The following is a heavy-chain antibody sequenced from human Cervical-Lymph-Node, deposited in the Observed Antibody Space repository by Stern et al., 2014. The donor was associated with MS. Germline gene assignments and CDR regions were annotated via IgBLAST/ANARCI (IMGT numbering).Heavy chain of an antibody. CDR3: ARTNPLRFGGFYGMDV. CDR2: ISGHNGKT. CDR1: GYSFTSYG. V-gene: IGHV1-18*03. Sequence: QMQLVQSGAVVEKPGASVKVSCRASGYSFTSYGLSWVRQAPGQGLEWMGWISGHNGKTNHAQKLQGRVTMTTDISTGTAYMELRSLRSDDMAVYYCARTNPLRFGGFYGMDVWGQGTTVTVSS. J-gene: IGHJ6*02. D-gene: IGHD3-3*01.